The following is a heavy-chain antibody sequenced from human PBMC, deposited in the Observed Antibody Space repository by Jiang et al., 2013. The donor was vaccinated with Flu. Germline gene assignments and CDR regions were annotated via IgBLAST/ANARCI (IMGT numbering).Heavy chain of an antibody. Sequence: KYYADFVKGRFTISRDNDKKSLYLQMNSLRAEDTAMYYCAREYDAFDVWGQGTVVTVSS. J-gene: IGHJ3*01. V-gene: IGHV3-48*01. CDR3: AREYDAFDV. CDR2: K.